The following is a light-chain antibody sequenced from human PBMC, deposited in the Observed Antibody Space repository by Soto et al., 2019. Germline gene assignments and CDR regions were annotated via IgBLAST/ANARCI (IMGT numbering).Light chain of an antibody. Sequence: ALTQPASVSGSPGQSITISCTGTNNDVGAYPYVSWYQQHPGTAPKLIIYEVTNRPSGISDRFSGSKSGNTAFLTISGLQAEDESDYYCSSFATSGTTVIFGGGTKVTVL. CDR1: NNDVGAYPY. CDR3: SSFATSGTTVI. CDR2: EVT. V-gene: IGLV2-14*01. J-gene: IGLJ2*01.